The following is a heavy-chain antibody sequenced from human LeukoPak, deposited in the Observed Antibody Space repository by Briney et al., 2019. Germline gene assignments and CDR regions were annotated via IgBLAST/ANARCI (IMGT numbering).Heavy chain of an antibody. V-gene: IGHV1-18*01. D-gene: IGHD6-13*01. Sequence: ASVNVSFEASGYTFRSYAISWVRQAPGQGLEWRGWINSDNGNTNYAQKFQGRVTMTTDTSTSTAYMELRSLRFDDTAVYFCARGSGSTWWDLFDYWGQGTLVTVSS. CDR1: GYTFRSYA. CDR2: INSDNGNT. CDR3: ARGSGSTWWDLFDY. J-gene: IGHJ4*02.